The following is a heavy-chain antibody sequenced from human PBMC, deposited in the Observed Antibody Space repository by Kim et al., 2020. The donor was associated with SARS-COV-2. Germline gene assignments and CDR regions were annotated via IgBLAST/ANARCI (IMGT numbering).Heavy chain of an antibody. V-gene: IGHV4-59*13. CDR2: IYYSGST. CDR1: GGSISSYY. J-gene: IGHJ4*02. Sequence: SETLSLTCTVSGGSISSYYWSWIRQPPGKGLEWIGYIYYSGSTNYNPSLKSRVTISVDTSKNQFSLKLSSVTAADTAVYYCARAGVLRYFDWLLLPPYYFDYWGQGTLVTVSS. CDR3: ARAGVLRYFDWLLLPPYYFDY. D-gene: IGHD3-9*01.